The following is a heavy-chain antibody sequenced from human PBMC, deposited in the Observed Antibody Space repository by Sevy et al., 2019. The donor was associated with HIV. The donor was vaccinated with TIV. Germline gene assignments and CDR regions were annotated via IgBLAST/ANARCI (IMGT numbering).Heavy chain of an antibody. CDR2: IYTSGST. V-gene: IGHV4-61*02. Sequence: SETLSLTCTVSGGSISSGSYYWSWIRQPAGKGLEWIGRIYTSGSTNYNPSLKSRVTMSVDTSKNQFSLKLSSVTAADTAVYYCARESPWVGYHYYFDYWGQGTLVSVSS. D-gene: IGHD5-12*01. J-gene: IGHJ4*02. CDR3: ARESPWVGYHYYFDY. CDR1: GGSISSGSYY.